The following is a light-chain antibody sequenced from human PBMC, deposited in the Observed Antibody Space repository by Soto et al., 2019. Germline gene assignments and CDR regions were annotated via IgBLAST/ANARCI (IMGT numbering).Light chain of an antibody. CDR3: SSYTSSSTHV. J-gene: IGLJ1*01. Sequence: QSALTQPASVSGSPGQSITIPCTGTSSDVGGYNYVSWYQQHPGKAPKLMIYDVSNRPSGVSNRFSGSKSGNTASLTISGLQAEDEADYYGSSYTSSSTHVFGTGTKVTVL. CDR2: DVS. CDR1: SSDVGGYNY. V-gene: IGLV2-14*01.